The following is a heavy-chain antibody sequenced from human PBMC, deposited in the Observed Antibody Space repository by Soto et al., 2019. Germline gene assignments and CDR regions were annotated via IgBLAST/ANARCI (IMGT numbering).Heavy chain of an antibody. CDR2: IYWDDDR. CDR1: GFSLSTSRVG. Sequence: QITLKESGPTLVNPTQTLTLTCSFSGFSLSTSRVGVAWIRHPPGKALEWLAIIYWDDDRRYNPSLKTRLAITKDTSKNQVVLTMTNLDPGDTATYYCAHIMITWGGVSALDAFDMWGQGTMVTVSS. D-gene: IGHD3-16*01. V-gene: IGHV2-5*02. CDR3: AHIMITWGGVSALDAFDM. J-gene: IGHJ3*02.